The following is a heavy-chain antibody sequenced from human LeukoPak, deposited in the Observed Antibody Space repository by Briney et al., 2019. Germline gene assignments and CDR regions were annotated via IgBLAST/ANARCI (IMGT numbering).Heavy chain of an antibody. CDR1: GFTFSNAW. Sequence: GGSLRLSCAASGFTFSNAWMSWVRQAPGKGLEWVGRIKSKTDGGTTDYAAPVKGRFTISRDDSKNTLYLQMNSLKTEDTAVYYCTTRGMITFGGVIVGSLGVDYWGQGTLVTVSS. CDR2: IKSKTDGGTT. J-gene: IGHJ4*02. D-gene: IGHD3-16*02. V-gene: IGHV3-15*01. CDR3: TTRGMITFGGVIVGSLGVDY.